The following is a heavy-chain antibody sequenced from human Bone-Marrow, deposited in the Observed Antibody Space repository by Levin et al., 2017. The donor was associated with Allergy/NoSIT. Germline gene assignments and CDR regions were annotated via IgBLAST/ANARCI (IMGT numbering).Heavy chain of an antibody. Sequence: GGSLRLSCAASGFTFSSYGMHWVRQAPGKGLEWVAVIWYDGSNKYYADSVKGRFTISRDNSKNTLYLQMNSLRAEDTTVYYCARGATTQGYYFDYWGQGTLVTVSS. J-gene: IGHJ4*02. D-gene: IGHD1-26*01. V-gene: IGHV3-33*01. CDR3: ARGATTQGYYFDY. CDR1: GFTFSSYG. CDR2: IWYDGSNK.